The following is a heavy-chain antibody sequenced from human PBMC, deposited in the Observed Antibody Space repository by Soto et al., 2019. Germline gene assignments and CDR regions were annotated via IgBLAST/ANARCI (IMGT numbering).Heavy chain of an antibody. J-gene: IGHJ3*02. V-gene: IGHV3-21*01. CDR2: ISSSSSYM. D-gene: IGHD2-2*02. CDR1: GFTFSSYS. CDR3: AREDPFYCSSTSCYTQPGAFDI. Sequence: PGGSLRLSCAASGFTFSSYSMNWVRQAPGRGLEWVSSISSSSSYMYYAGSVKGRFTISRDNAKNSLYLQMNSLRAEDTAVYYCAREDPFYCSSTSCYTQPGAFDIWGQGTMVTVSS.